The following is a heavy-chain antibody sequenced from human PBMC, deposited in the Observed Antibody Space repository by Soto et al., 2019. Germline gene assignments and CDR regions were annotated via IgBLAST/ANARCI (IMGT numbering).Heavy chain of an antibody. CDR3: ARGGITMIVVVINTWGMDV. CDR2: INPNSGGT. D-gene: IGHD3-22*01. CDR1: GYTFSGYY. V-gene: IGHV1-2*04. J-gene: IGHJ6*02. Sequence: ASVKVACKASGYTFSGYYMHWVRQAPGQGLEGMGWINPNSGGTNYAQKFQGWVTMTRDTSISTAYMELSRLRSDDTAVYYCARGGITMIVVVINTWGMDVWGQGTTVTVSS.